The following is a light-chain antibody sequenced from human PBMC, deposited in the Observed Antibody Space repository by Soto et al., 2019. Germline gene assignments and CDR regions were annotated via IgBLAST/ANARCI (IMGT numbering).Light chain of an antibody. CDR3: QKYNSAPFD. J-gene: IGKJ5*01. CDR2: AAS. CDR1: QGISNY. V-gene: IGKV1-27*01. Sequence: DIQMTQSPSSLSASVGDRVTITCRASQGISNYLAWYQQNPGKVPKLMSYAASTLQSGVPSRFSGSGSGTDFTLTISSLQPEDVATYYCQKYNSAPFDFGQGTRLEIK.